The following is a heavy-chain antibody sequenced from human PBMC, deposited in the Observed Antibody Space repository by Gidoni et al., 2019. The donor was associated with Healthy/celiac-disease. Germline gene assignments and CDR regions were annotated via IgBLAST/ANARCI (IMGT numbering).Heavy chain of an antibody. Sequence: TGKELEWVSVIYSGGSTYYADSVKGRFTISRDNSKNTLYLQMNSLRAEDTAVYYCARDSLKQTQWGQGTLVTVSS. V-gene: IGHV3-53*01. CDR2: IYSGGST. CDR3: ARDSLKQTQ. J-gene: IGHJ4*02.